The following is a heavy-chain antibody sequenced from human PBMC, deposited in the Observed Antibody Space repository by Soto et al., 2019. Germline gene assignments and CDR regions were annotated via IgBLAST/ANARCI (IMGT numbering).Heavy chain of an antibody. D-gene: IGHD3-22*01. CDR1: GGTFSSYA. CDR3: AREYAYYYDSSGYSFDY. J-gene: IGHJ4*02. CDR2: IIPIFGTA. Sequence: SVKVSCKASGGTFSSYAISWVRQAPGQGLEWMGGIIPIFGTANYAQKFQGRVTITADESTSTAYMELSSLRSEDTAVYYCAREYAYYYDSSGYSFDYWGQGTLVTVSS. V-gene: IGHV1-69*13.